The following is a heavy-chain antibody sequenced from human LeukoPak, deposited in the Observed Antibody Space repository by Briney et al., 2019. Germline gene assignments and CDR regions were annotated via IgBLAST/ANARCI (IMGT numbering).Heavy chain of an antibody. CDR1: GLIFNDYY. V-gene: IGHV3-11*06. CDR2: ISSSSSYT. Sequence: GGSLRLSCVASGLIFNDYYMSWIRQAPGKGLEWVSYISSSSSYTRYADSVKGRFTISRDNAKNSLYLQMNSLRADDTAVYYCARDRGWRQIDYWGQGTLVTVSS. J-gene: IGHJ4*02. CDR3: ARDRGWRQIDY. D-gene: IGHD5-18*01.